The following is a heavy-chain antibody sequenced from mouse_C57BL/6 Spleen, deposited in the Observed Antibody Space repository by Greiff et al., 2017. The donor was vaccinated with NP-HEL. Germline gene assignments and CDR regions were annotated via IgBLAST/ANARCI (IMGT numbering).Heavy chain of an antibody. V-gene: IGHV5-6*01. CDR1: GFTFSSYG. CDR3: ARNSNYPYYFDY. CDR2: ISSGGSYT. J-gene: IGHJ2*01. Sequence: VQLKQSGGDLVKPGGSLKLSCAASGFTFSSYGMSWVRQTPDKRLEWVATISSGGSYTYYPDSVKGRFTISRDNAKNTLYLQMSSLKSEDTAMYYCARNSNYPYYFDYWGQGTTLTVSS. D-gene: IGHD2-5*01.